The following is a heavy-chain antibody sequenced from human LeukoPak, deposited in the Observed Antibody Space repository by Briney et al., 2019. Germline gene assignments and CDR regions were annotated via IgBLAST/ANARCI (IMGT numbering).Heavy chain of an antibody. J-gene: IGHJ4*02. V-gene: IGHV3-23*01. Sequence: QPGGSLRLSCAASGFTFSGYAMSWVRQAPGRGLEWVSSVDGGGGGTYYADSVKGRFTISRDNSKDTLYLQMNGLRAEDTAVYFCAKQSAGSAAWYSLHYDFWGQGTLVTVSS. CDR3: AKQSAGSAAWYSLHYDF. D-gene: IGHD6-13*01. CDR2: VDGGGGGT. CDR1: GFTFSGYA.